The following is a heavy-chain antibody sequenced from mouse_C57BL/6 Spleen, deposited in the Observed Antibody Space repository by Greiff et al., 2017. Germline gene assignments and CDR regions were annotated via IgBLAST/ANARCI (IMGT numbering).Heavy chain of an antibody. D-gene: IGHD1-1*01. CDR2: ISSGGDYI. J-gene: IGHJ1*03. Sequence: DVHLVESGEGLVKPGGSLKLSCAASGFTFSSYAMSWVRQTPEKRLEWVAYISSGGDYIYYADTVKGRFTISRDNARNTLYLQMSSLKSEDTAMYYGTRESLYYYGSSYGYFDVWGTGTTVTVSS. CDR1: GFTFSSYA. CDR3: TRESLYYYGSSYGYFDV. V-gene: IGHV5-9-1*02.